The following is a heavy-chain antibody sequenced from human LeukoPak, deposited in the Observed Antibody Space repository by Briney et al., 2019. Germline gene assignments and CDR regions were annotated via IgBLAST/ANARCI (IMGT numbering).Heavy chain of an antibody. V-gene: IGHV1-2*02. CDR2: INPNSGGT. CDR1: GYTFTGYY. D-gene: IGHD4-17*01. J-gene: IGHJ2*01. CDR3: ARGRGDQSFDL. Sequence: GASVKVSCKASGYTFTGYYMHWVRQAPGQGLEWMGWINPNSGGTNYAQKFQGRVTMTRNTSISTAYMELSSLRSEDTAVYYCARGRGDQSFDLWGRGTLVTVSS.